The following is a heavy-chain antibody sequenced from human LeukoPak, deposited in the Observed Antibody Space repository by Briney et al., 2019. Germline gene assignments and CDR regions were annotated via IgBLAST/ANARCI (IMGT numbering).Heavy chain of an antibody. J-gene: IGHJ4*02. V-gene: IGHV3-74*01. CDR3: VRGAMSGSYRDVFDF. CDR1: EFTLSTDW. D-gene: IGHD1-26*01. CDR2: INLDGSRT. Sequence: GGALRLSCAASEFTLSTDWMHWGRQAPGKGLWWVSRINLDGSRTDYADSVKGRFTISRDNAKNTLYLEMNSLRAEDTAVYYCVRGAMSGSYRDVFDFWGQGTLVTVSS.